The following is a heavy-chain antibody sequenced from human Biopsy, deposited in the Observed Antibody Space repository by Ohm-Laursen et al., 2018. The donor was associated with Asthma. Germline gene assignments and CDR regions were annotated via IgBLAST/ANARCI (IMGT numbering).Heavy chain of an antibody. V-gene: IGHV4-59*01. D-gene: IGHD6-13*01. J-gene: IGHJ5*02. CDR2: VHSSGST. CDR3: ARATSTWSQSGPHFFDH. CDR1: PGSINDYY. Sequence: SETLSLTCTVSPGSINDYYWNWIGQFPGKGLEWIGYVHSSGSTRFNPSLKSRVTVSVDTSVDQVSLKLSSVSAADTAIYYCARATSTWSQSGPHFFDHWGPGTLVTVSS.